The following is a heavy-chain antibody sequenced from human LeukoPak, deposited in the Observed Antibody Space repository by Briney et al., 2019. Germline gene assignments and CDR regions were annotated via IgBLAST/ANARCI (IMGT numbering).Heavy chain of an antibody. CDR2: INTDGAST. V-gene: IGHV3-74*01. Sequence: GGSLRLSCAASRFTFSNYWMHWVRHVPGKGRVWVSRINTDGASTAYAHSLKGRVTISRDNAKNTLYLQMNSLRVEDTAVYYCASIASAMLWGQGTMVTVSS. CDR1: RFTFSNYW. CDR3: ASIASAML. J-gene: IGHJ3*01. D-gene: IGHD2-15*01.